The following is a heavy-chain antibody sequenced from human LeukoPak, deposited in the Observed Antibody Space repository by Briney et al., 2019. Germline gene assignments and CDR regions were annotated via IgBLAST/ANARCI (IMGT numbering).Heavy chain of an antibody. CDR3: ATMQWLEGVDWFDP. V-gene: IGHV3-30*02. Sequence: GGSLRLSYAASGFIFSNYGMHWVRQAPGKGLEWVAFIRYDESNKFYADSVKGRFTISTDNSKNTLFLQINSLRAEYTAVYYCATMQWLEGVDWFDPWGQGTLVTVSS. J-gene: IGHJ5*02. CDR1: GFIFSNYG. CDR2: IRYDESNK. D-gene: IGHD6-19*01.